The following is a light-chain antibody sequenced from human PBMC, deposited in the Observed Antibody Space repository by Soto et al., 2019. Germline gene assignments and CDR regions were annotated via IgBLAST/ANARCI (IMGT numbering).Light chain of an antibody. CDR2: SNH. J-gene: IGLJ1*01. Sequence: QSVLTQPPSVTGSPGQRVTISCSGGTSNIGGNTVTWYQQLPGAAPQLLIFSNHLRPSGVPDRFSGSKSGTSASLDISGLQSEDEADYFCASWDDSLTDRLIFGGGTKVTVL. V-gene: IGLV1-44*01. CDR3: ASWDDSLTDRLI. CDR1: TSNIGGNT.